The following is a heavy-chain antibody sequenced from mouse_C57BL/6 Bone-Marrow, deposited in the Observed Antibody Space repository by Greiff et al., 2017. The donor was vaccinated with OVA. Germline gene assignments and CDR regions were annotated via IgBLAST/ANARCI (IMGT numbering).Heavy chain of an antibody. CDR3: ARLYYRNGPDY. CDR1: GYTFTSYW. V-gene: IGHV1-69*01. D-gene: IGHD2-5*01. Sequence: QVQLQQPGAELVMPGASVKLSCKASGYTFTSYWMHWVKQRPGQGLEWIGEIDPSDSYTNYNQKFKGKSTLTVDKSSSTAYMQLSSLTSEDSAVYYCARLYYRNGPDYWGQGTSVTVSS. CDR2: IDPSDSYT. J-gene: IGHJ4*01.